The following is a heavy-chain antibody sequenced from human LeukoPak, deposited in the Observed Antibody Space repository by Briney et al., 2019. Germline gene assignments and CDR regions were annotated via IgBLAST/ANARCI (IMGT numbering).Heavy chain of an antibody. CDR3: ARRRVGYSSGWYGTDAFDI. Sequence: PSETLSLTCTVSGGSISSYYWSWIRQPPGEGLEWIGYIYYSGSTNYNLSLKSRVTISVDTSKNQFSLKLSSVTAADTAVYYCARRRVGYSSGWYGTDAFDIWGQGTMVTVSS. V-gene: IGHV4-59*01. J-gene: IGHJ3*02. CDR1: GGSISSYY. CDR2: IYYSGST. D-gene: IGHD6-19*01.